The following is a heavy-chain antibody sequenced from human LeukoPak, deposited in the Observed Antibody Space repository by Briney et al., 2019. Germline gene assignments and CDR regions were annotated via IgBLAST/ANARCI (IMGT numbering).Heavy chain of an antibody. CDR1: GGTFSSYA. D-gene: IGHD6-6*01. CDR2: IIPIFGTA. Sequence: SVKVSCKASGGTFSSYAISWVRQAPGQGLEWMGGIIPIFGTANYAQKFQGRVTITADESTSTAYMELSSLRSEDTAVYFCARARWQLVPYFDSWGQGTLVTVSS. V-gene: IGHV1-69*13. CDR3: ARARWQLVPYFDS. J-gene: IGHJ4*02.